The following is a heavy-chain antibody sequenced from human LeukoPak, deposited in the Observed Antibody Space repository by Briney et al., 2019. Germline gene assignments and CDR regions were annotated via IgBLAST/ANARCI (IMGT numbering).Heavy chain of an antibody. Sequence: GGSLRLSCAASGFTFSSYAMSWVRQAPGKGLEWVSAISGSGGSTYYADSVKGRFTISRDNSKNTLYLQMNSLRAEDTAVYYCARENITMVREVIWYYGMDVWGQGTTVTVSS. CDR1: GFTFSSYA. V-gene: IGHV3-23*01. J-gene: IGHJ6*02. D-gene: IGHD3-10*01. CDR3: ARENITMVREVIWYYGMDV. CDR2: ISGSGGST.